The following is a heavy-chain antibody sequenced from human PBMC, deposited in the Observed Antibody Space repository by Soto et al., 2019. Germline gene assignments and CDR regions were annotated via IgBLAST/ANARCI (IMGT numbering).Heavy chain of an antibody. J-gene: IGHJ3*02. Sequence: ASVKVSCKASGYTFTSYAMHWVRQAPGQRLEWMGWINAGNGNTKYSQKFQGRVTITRDTSASTAYMELSSLRSEDTAVYYCARDRNEGPDEAFDIWGQGTMVTVS. D-gene: IGHD1-1*01. CDR2: INAGNGNT. V-gene: IGHV1-3*01. CDR1: GYTFTSYA. CDR3: ARDRNEGPDEAFDI.